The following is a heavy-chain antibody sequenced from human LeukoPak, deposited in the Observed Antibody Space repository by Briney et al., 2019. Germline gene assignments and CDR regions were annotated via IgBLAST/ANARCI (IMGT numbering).Heavy chain of an antibody. CDR2: FSGNGGAT. J-gene: IGHJ5*02. CDR1: GFTFSTYA. CDR3: ATRGTYIS. Sequence: GSLRLSCAASGFTFSTYAMSWVRQAPGKGPEWVSSFSGNGGATYYADSVKGRFTISRDNSKDTLYLQMNSLRVEDTAVYYCATRGTYISWGPGTLVTVSS. V-gene: IGHV3-23*01. D-gene: IGHD1-26*01.